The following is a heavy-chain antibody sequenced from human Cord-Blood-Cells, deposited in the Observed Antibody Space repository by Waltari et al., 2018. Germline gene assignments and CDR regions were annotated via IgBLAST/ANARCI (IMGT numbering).Heavy chain of an antibody. D-gene: IGHD6-13*01. Sequence: EVQLVESGGGLVQPGGSLKLSCAASGFTFSGSAMHWVRQASGKGLERVGRIRSKANSYATAYAASVKGRFTISRDDSKNTAYLQMNSLKTEDTAVYYCTRPGIAAAGDAFDIWGQGTMVTVSS. V-gene: IGHV3-73*02. CDR2: IRSKANSYAT. CDR3: TRPGIAAAGDAFDI. CDR1: GFTFSGSA. J-gene: IGHJ3*02.